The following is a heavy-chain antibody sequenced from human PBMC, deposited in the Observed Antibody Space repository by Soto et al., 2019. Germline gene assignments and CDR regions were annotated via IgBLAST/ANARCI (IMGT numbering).Heavy chain of an antibody. CDR1: GYSFSSDW. Sequence: PGESLKISCKGSGYSFSSDWIGWVLQMPGKGLEWMGIIYPGDSDTRYSPSFQGQVTISADKSISTAYLQWSSLKASDTAMYYCARSYYDSSGYHGPWGQGTLVTVSS. V-gene: IGHV5-51*01. D-gene: IGHD3-22*01. CDR2: IYPGDSDT. J-gene: IGHJ5*02. CDR3: ARSYYDSSGYHGP.